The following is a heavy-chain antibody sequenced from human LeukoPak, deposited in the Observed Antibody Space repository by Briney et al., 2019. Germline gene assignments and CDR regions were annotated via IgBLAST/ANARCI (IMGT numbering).Heavy chain of an antibody. D-gene: IGHD3-22*01. CDR3: ARDGYERCGLFTPP. CDR1: GFTFSSYS. Sequence: PGGSLRLSCAASGFTFSSYSMNWVRQAPGKGLEWVSSISSSSSYIYYADSVKGRFTISRDNAKNSLYLQMNSLRAEETAVYYCARDGYERCGLFTPPWGPGTLGTGSS. V-gene: IGHV3-21*01. CDR2: ISSSSSYI. J-gene: IGHJ5*02.